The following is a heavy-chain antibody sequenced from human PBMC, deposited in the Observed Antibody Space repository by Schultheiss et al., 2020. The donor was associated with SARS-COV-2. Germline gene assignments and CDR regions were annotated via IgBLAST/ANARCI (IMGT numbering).Heavy chain of an antibody. D-gene: IGHD2-2*01. V-gene: IGHV1-2*02. CDR2: INPNSGGT. Sequence: ASVKVSCKASGYTFTGYYMHWVRQAPGQGLEWMGWINPNSGGTNYAQKFQGRVTMTRDTSISTAYMELSRLRSDDTAVYYCARDRSPSDPHIVVVPAAIEYFQHWGQGTLVTVSS. CDR3: ARDRSPSDPHIVVVPAAIEYFQH. CDR1: GYTFTGYY. J-gene: IGHJ1*01.